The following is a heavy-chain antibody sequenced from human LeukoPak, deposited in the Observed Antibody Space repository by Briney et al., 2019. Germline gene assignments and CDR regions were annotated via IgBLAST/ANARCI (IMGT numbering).Heavy chain of an antibody. D-gene: IGHD6-19*01. V-gene: IGHV3-11*01. CDR1: GFTFSDYY. CDR3: ARGRGEWLVAPYYFDY. Sequence: GGSLRLSCAASGFTFSDYYMSWIRQAPGKGLEWVPYISSSGSTIYYADSVKGRFTISRDNAKNSLYLQMNSLRAEDTAVYYCARGRGEWLVAPYYFDYWGQGTLVTVSS. CDR2: ISSSGSTI. J-gene: IGHJ4*02.